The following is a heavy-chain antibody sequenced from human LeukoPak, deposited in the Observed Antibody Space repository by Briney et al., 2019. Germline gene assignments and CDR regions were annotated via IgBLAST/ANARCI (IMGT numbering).Heavy chain of an antibody. CDR3: ARDGSGYCSGGSCYSAEYFQH. J-gene: IGHJ1*01. Sequence: GGSLRLSCAASGFTFSSYSMNWVRQAPGEGLEWVSSISSSTSYIYYADSVRGRFTISRDNAKNSLYLQMNSLRAEDTAVYYCARDGSGYCSGGSCYSAEYFQHWGQGTLVTVSS. V-gene: IGHV3-21*01. CDR2: ISSSTSYI. CDR1: GFTFSSYS. D-gene: IGHD2-15*01.